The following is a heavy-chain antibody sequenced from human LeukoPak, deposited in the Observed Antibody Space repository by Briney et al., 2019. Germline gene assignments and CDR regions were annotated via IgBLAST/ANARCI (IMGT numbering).Heavy chain of an antibody. CDR2: ISGGGQNT. J-gene: IGHJ4*02. D-gene: IGHD3-3*01. CDR1: GFTVSSNY. V-gene: IGHV3-23*01. Sequence: PGGSLRLSCAASGFTVSSNYMTWVRQAPGKGLEWVSAISGGGQNTYYADSVKGRFTISRDNSKNTLYLQMNSLRAEDTAIYYCAKNTIFGNVDSWGQGTLVTVSS. CDR3: AKNTIFGNVDS.